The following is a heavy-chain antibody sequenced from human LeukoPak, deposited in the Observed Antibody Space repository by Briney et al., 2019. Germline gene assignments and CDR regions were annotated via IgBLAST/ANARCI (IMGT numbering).Heavy chain of an antibody. CDR3: ATGNAH. J-gene: IGHJ4*02. CDR2: INHSGST. Sequence: PSETLSLTCAVYGGSFSGYYWSWIRQPPGKGLEWIGEINHSGSTNYNPSLKSRVTISVDTSKNQFSLNLTSVTAADTGVYYCATGNAHWGQGNLVTVSS. CDR1: GGSFSGYY. V-gene: IGHV4-34*01.